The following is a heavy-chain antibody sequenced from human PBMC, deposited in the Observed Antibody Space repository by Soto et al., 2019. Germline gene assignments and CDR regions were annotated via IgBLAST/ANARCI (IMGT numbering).Heavy chain of an antibody. CDR3: ARARGARYFDY. Sequence: QVQLQESGPGLVKPSQTLSLTCTVSGGSISSGDYYWSWIRQPPGKGLEWIGYIYYSGSTYYNPSLKSRVTISVATSKNQFSLTLSSVTAADPAVYYCARARGARYFDYWGQGTLVTVSS. J-gene: IGHJ4*02. V-gene: IGHV4-30-4*01. CDR1: GGSISSGDYY. CDR2: IYYSGST. D-gene: IGHD2-15*01.